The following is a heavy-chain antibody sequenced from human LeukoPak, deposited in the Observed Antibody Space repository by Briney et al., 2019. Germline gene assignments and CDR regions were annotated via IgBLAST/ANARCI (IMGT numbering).Heavy chain of an antibody. CDR1: GFTFSSYW. Sequence: GGSLRLSCEASGFTFSSYWMHWVRQAPGKGLVWVSRINSDGSRTTYADSVKGRFTISRDNSKNTLYLQMNSLRAEDTAVYYCAKDQGSVVYYFDYWGQGTLVTVSS. J-gene: IGHJ4*02. CDR2: INSDGSRT. V-gene: IGHV3-74*01. CDR3: AKDQGSVVYYFDY. D-gene: IGHD2-15*01.